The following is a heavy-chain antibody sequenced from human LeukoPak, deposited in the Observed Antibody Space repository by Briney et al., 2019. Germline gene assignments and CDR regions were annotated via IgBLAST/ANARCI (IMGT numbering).Heavy chain of an antibody. CDR1: GRSFSGYY. D-gene: IGHD4-17*01. CDR2: INHSGST. Sequence: SETLSLTCAVYGRSFSGYYWSWIRQPPGKGLEWIGEINHSGSTNYNPSLKSRVTISVDTSKNQFSLKLSSVTATDTAVYYCARLRVTTVTYYYYYYMDVWGKGTTVTISS. CDR3: ARLRVTTVTYYYYYYMDV. J-gene: IGHJ6*03. V-gene: IGHV4-34*01.